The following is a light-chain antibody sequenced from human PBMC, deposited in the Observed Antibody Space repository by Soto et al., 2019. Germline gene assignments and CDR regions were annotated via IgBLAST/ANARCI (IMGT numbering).Light chain of an antibody. CDR2: AAS. CDR1: QSISSY. V-gene: IGKV1-39*01. CDR3: QQSYSTPQYT. J-gene: IGKJ2*01. Sequence: DIPMTQSPSSLSASVGDRVTITCRASQSISSYLNWHQQKPGKAPKLLIYAASSLQSGVPSRFSGSGSGTDFTLTISSLQPEDFATYYCQQSYSTPQYTFGQGTKLEIK.